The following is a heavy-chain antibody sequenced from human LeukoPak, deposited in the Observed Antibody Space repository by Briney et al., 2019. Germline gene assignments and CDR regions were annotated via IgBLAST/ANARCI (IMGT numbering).Heavy chain of an antibody. V-gene: IGHV1-18*01. J-gene: IGHJ4*02. CDR2: ISAYNGNT. Sequence: ASVKVSCKASGYTFTSYGISWVRQAPGQGLEWMGWISAYNGNTNYAQKLQGRVTMTTDTSTSTVYMELSSLRSEDTAVYYCAREFRMDYYDSSGYPKGDYWGQGTLVTVSS. D-gene: IGHD3-22*01. CDR3: AREFRMDYYDSSGYPKGDY. CDR1: GYTFTSYG.